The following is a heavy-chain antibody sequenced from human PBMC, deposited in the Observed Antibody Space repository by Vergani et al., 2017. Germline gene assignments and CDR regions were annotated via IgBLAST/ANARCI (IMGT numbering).Heavy chain of an antibody. D-gene: IGHD3-16*02. CDR2: VSFRGDT. Sequence: QVKPQESGPGLVKPSETLSLTFTVSGTSVNSYYWSWIRQPPGKGLEWVGYVSFRGDTLYDPSVKGRMTISLDKSKNQFSLWVNSVTAADTAVYFCARASLRALVGYYYYMNVWGKGKTVVVSS. V-gene: IGHV4-59*02. CDR1: GTSVNSYY. J-gene: IGHJ6*03. CDR3: ARASLRALVGYYYYMNV.